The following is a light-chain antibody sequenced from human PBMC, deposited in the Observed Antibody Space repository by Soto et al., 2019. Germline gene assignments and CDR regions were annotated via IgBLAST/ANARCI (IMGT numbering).Light chain of an antibody. J-gene: IGKJ1*01. V-gene: IGKV3-20*01. CDR1: QSVSSNY. CDR2: GAS. CDR3: QRYDSFRT. Sequence: EIVLTQSPGTLSLSPGERATLSCRASQSVSSNYVAWFHQKPGQAPRLLIYGASSRATGVPDRFSASGSGTDFTLTITRLEPEDFAMYYCQRYDSFRTFGQGTKVDIK.